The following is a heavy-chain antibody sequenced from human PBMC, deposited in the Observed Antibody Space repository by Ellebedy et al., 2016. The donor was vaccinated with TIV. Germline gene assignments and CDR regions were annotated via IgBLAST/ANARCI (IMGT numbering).Heavy chain of an antibody. J-gene: IGHJ3*02. CDR2: ISAYNGNT. CDR1: GYTFTSYG. V-gene: IGHV1-18*01. D-gene: IGHD1-26*01. Sequence: ASVKVSCXASGYTFTSYGISWVRQAPGQGLEWMGWISAYNGNTNYAQKLQGRVTMTTDTSTSTAYMELRSLRSDDTAVYYCARDTFPFQARSSDAFDIWGQGTMVTVSS. CDR3: ARDTFPFQARSSDAFDI.